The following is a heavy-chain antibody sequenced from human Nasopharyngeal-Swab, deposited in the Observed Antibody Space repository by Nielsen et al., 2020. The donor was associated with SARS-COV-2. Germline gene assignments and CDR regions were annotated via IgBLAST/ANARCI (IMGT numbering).Heavy chain of an antibody. CDR2: ITWSSGNK. CDR1: GFTFENYA. CDR3: VRGTLVRGFLGRVQDYSYNYDLDV. D-gene: IGHD3-10*01. J-gene: IGHJ6*02. Sequence: ALRLSCAASGFTFENYAMHWVRQPPGKGLEWVSGITWSSGNKGYAESVQGRFTISRDNAKNSLYRHMNSLTAGDTAVYYCVRGTLVRGFLGRVQDYSYNYDLDVWGHGTTVTVSS. V-gene: IGHV3-9*01.